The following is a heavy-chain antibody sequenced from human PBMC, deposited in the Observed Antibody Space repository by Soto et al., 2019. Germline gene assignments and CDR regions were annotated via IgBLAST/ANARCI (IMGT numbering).Heavy chain of an antibody. Sequence: PSETLSLTCAVYGGSFSGYYWSWIRQPPGKGPEWIGEINHSGSTNYNPSLKSRVTISVDTSKNQFSLKLSSVTAADTAVYYCARSRGYCSGGSCPAYMDVWGKGTTVTVSS. CDR2: INHSGST. D-gene: IGHD2-15*01. CDR3: ARSRGYCSGGSCPAYMDV. J-gene: IGHJ6*03. V-gene: IGHV4-34*01. CDR1: GGSFSGYY.